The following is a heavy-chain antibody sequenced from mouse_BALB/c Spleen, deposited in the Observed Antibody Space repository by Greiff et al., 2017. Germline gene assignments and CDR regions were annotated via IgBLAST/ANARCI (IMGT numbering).Heavy chain of an antibody. J-gene: IGHJ1*01. V-gene: IGHV6-6*02. CDR2: IRLKSNNYAT. CDR3: TRDSWYFDV. Sequence: ESGGGLVQPGGSMKLSCVASGFTFSNYWMNWVRQSPEKGLEWVAEIRLKSNNYATHYAETVKGRFTISRDDSKSSVYLQMNNLRAEDTGIYYCTRDSWYFDVWGAGTTVTVSS. CDR1: GFTFSNYW.